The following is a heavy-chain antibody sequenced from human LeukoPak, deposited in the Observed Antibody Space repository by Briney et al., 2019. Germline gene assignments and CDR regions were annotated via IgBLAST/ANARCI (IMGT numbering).Heavy chain of an antibody. CDR1: GGSISSGGYY. V-gene: IGHV4-31*03. CDR3: ARDKSPAHYFDL. J-gene: IGHJ2*01. Sequence: SETLSLTCTVSGGSISSGGYYWSWIRQHPGKGLEWIGYIYYSGSTYYNPSLKSRVTISVDTSKNQFSLKLSSVTAADTAVYYCARDKSPAHYFDLWGRGTLVTVSS. CDR2: IYYSGST.